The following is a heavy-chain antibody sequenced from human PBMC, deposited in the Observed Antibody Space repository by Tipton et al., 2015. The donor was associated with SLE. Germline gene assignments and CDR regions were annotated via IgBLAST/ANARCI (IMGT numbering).Heavy chain of an antibody. CDR3: ARPERLQVWGFDS. D-gene: IGHD7-27*01. J-gene: IGHJ4*02. V-gene: IGHV4-39*01. Sequence: TLSLTCAVYGGSISSYYWAWIRQPPGKGLEWIGSIYYTGSTYYNPSLNSRVTISEDRSKNQFSLKLSSMTAADTAVYYCARPERLQVWGFDSWGQGSLVTVSS. CDR1: GGSISSYY. CDR2: IYYTGST.